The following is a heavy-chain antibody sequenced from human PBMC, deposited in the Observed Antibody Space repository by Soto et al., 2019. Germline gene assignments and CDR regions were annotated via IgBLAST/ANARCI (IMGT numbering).Heavy chain of an antibody. CDR1: GGSVSSGNYY. CDR3: GRNARALLCHYYNGWAF. D-gene: IGHD2-21*01. CDR2: LYDSGST. V-gene: IGHV4-61*01. J-gene: IGHJ6*04. Sequence: KTSETLSLTCTVSGGSVSSGNYYWSWIRQPPGKGLEWIGYLYDSGSTDYNPSLKSRVTISVDTSKNQFSLKLSSVTAADTAVYYWGRNARALLCHYYNGWAFGGKGTRVPVPS.